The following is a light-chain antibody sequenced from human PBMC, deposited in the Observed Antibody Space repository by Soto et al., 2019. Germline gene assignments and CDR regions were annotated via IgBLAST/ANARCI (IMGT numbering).Light chain of an antibody. CDR1: QTVSTNF. Sequence: EIVMTQSPSTLCLSRGEIASLSCRASQTVSTNFLAWYQQKPGQAPRLLIYGASSRATGTPDRFSGSGPGTDFTLTISRLEPEDFGVFFCQQYGNSPLTFGQGTKVDI. CDR3: QQYGNSPLT. CDR2: GAS. V-gene: IGKV3-20*01. J-gene: IGKJ1*01.